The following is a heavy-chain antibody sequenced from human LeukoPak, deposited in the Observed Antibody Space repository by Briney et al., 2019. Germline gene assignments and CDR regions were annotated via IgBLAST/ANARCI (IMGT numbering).Heavy chain of an antibody. D-gene: IGHD3-22*01. J-gene: IGHJ4*02. Sequence: GESLKISCKGSGYSVTNYWIAWVRQMPGKGLEWMGIIYPGDSDTRYSPSFQGQVTISADKYISTAYLQWSSLKPSDTAMFYCARQPDSSGSPLYWGQGTLVSVSS. CDR2: IYPGDSDT. V-gene: IGHV5-51*01. CDR3: ARQPDSSGSPLY. CDR1: GYSVTNYW.